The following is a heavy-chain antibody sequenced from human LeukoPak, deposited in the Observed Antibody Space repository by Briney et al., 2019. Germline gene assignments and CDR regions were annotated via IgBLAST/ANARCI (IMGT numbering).Heavy chain of an antibody. D-gene: IGHD3-10*01. CDR2: IKSKTDGGTT. Sequence: GGSLRLSCAASGFTFSNAWMSWVRQAPGKGLEWVALIKSKTDGGTTDYAAPVKGRFTLSRDDSKNTLYVQMNSLKTEDTAVYYSTTERHRGFSPFHYWGQGTLVTVSS. CDR3: TTERHRGFSPFHY. V-gene: IGHV3-15*01. CDR1: GFTFSNAW. J-gene: IGHJ4*02.